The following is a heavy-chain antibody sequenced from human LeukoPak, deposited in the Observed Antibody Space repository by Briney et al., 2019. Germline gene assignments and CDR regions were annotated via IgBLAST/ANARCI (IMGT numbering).Heavy chain of an antibody. V-gene: IGHV1-18*01. CDR2: ISAYNGNT. Sequence: ASVKVSCNASGYTFTSYGISWVRQAPGQGLEWMGWISAYNGNTNYAQKLQGRVTMTTDTSTSTAYMELRSLRSDDTAVYYCARERTVTTALDYWGQGTLVTVSS. D-gene: IGHD4-11*01. CDR1: GYTFTSYG. CDR3: ARERTVTTALDY. J-gene: IGHJ4*02.